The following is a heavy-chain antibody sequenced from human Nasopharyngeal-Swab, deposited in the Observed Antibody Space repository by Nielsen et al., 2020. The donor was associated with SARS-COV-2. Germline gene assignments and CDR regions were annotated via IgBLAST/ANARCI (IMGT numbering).Heavy chain of an antibody. D-gene: IGHD2-21*01. Sequence: SETLSLTCTVSGYSISSGYYWAWIRQPPGKVREWIGSIYNTGRTYYNPSLKSRVTISVDTPKNQFSLKLNSVTAADTAVFYCARAAWPRGEFDIWGQGAMVTVSS. V-gene: IGHV4-38-2*02. CDR3: ARAAWPRGEFDI. CDR1: GYSISSGYY. J-gene: IGHJ3*02. CDR2: IYNTGRT.